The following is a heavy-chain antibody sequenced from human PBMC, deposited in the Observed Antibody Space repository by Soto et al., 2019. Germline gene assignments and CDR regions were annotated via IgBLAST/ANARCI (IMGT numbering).Heavy chain of an antibody. CDR1: GFTFSSYS. V-gene: IGHV3-23*01. Sequence: GGSLRLTCFASGFTFSSYSMSWVRQAPGKGLEWVSGFRAGGDDGTTYYADSVKGRFTISRDNSKNTLFLQMNSLRAEDTAIYYCAKKVNSGSGSQYFDYFGQGTLVTVSS. J-gene: IGHJ4*02. CDR2: FRAGGDDGTT. D-gene: IGHD3-10*01. CDR3: AKKVNSGSGSQYFDY.